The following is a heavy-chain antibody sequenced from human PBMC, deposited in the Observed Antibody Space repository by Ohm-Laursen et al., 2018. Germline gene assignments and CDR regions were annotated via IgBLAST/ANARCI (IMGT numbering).Heavy chain of an antibody. D-gene: IGHD1-26*01. CDR2: THHTGYT. J-gene: IGHJ3*02. CDR1: GDSISAHY. CDR3: ARDRWELLGDAFDI. Sequence: GTLSLTCSVSGDSISAHYWSWIRQPPGKGLEWIGYTHHTGYTTYNPSLKSRVTISVDTSKKQFSLKLNSVTAADTALYYCARDRWELLGDAFDIWGQGTMVTVSS. V-gene: IGHV4-4*08.